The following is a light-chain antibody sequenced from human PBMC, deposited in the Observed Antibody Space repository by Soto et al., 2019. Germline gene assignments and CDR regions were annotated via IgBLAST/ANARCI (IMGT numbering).Light chain of an antibody. Sequence: QSVLTQPPSVSGAPGERVTISCTGSISDIGAGYRVRWYQQVPGTAPKLLIYDNTNRPSGVSVRFSGSKSGTSASLAISGLQAEDEADYYCQSFDKYLSAVVFGGGTQLTVL. CDR3: QSFDKYLSAVV. V-gene: IGLV1-40*01. CDR2: DNT. CDR1: ISDIGAGYR. J-gene: IGLJ2*01.